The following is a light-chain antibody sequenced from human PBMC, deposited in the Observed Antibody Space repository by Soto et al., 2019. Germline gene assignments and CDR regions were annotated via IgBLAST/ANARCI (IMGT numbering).Light chain of an antibody. Sequence: DIQMTQSPSSLSASVGDRVTITCRASQSINTVLNWYHQKPGKAPGLLIYSTSNLQTGVPSRFGGTGSGTDFTLTIRSLQPEDLGSYYCQQSYSTPYTFGQGTKLEI. CDR1: QSINTV. J-gene: IGKJ2*01. V-gene: IGKV1-39*01. CDR3: QQSYSTPYT. CDR2: STS.